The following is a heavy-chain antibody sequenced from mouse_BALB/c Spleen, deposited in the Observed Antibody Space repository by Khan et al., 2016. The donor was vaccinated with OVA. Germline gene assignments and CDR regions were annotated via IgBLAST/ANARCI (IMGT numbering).Heavy chain of an antibody. D-gene: IGHD2-1*01. CDR1: GYTFSSYY. J-gene: IGHJ3*01. Sequence: QVQLQQSGAELVKPGASVKLSCKASGYTFSSYYMYWVQQRPGQGLEWIGGINPNNGGPNFNEKFTTKATLTVDKSSSTAYMNHSRLTAEAYAVYYCTRSGEGNPFAYWGQGTLVTVSP. CDR2: INPNNGGP. V-gene: IGHV1-53*01. CDR3: TRSGEGNPFAY.